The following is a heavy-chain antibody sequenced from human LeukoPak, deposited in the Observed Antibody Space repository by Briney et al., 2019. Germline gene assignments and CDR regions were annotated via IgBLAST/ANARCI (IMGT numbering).Heavy chain of an antibody. D-gene: IGHD3-3*01. CDR3: ARSVSGDFWSGYCLQH. Sequence: PSETLSLTCAVSGGSISSYYWSWIRQPAGKGLEWIGRIYTSGSTNYNPSPKSRVTISVHTSKNQFSLKLSSVTAADTAVYYCARSVSGDFWSGYCLQHWGQGTLVTVSS. V-gene: IGHV4-4*07. CDR1: GGSISSYY. J-gene: IGHJ1*01. CDR2: IYTSGST.